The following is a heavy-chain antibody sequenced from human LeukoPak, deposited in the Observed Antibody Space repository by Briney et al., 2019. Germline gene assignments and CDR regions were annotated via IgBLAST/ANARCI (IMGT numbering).Heavy chain of an antibody. J-gene: IGHJ4*02. CDR1: GFTFSSYE. CDR2: ISSSGSTI. V-gene: IGHV3-48*03. CDR3: ERDRIMITFGGALFDY. D-gene: IGHD3-16*01. Sequence: GGSLRLSCAASGFTFSSYEMNWVRQAPGKGLEWVSYISSSGSTIYYADSVKGRFTISRDNAKNSLYLQMNSLRAEDTAVYYCERDRIMITFGGALFDYWGQGTLVTVSS.